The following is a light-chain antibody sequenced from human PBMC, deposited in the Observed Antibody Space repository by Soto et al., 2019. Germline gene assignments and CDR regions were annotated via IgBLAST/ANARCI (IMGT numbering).Light chain of an antibody. CDR2: NAA. Sequence: DIQMTQSPSSLSASVGDRVTITCRASRNIERWLAWYQQKPGKPPKLLILNAATLGSGVPSRFSGSGSGTELTLTISGLQPDDFATYYCQHCDTSWPFGQGTKVDIK. CDR1: RNIERW. J-gene: IGKJ1*01. V-gene: IGKV1-5*01. CDR3: QHCDTSWP.